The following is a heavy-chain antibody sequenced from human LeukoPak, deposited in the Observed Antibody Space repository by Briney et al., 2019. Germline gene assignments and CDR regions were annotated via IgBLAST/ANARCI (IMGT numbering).Heavy chain of an antibody. CDR2: IYYSGST. CDR3: ARVDPDSSSTLEVFDY. Sequence: KTSETLSLTCTVSGGSIGSSSYYWGWIRQPPGKGLEWIGIIYYSGSTYYNPSLKSRVTISVDTSKNQFSLKLSSVTAADTAVYYCARVDPDSSSTLEVFDYWGQGTLATVSS. CDR1: GGSIGSSSYY. V-gene: IGHV4-39*07. J-gene: IGHJ4*02. D-gene: IGHD6-6*01.